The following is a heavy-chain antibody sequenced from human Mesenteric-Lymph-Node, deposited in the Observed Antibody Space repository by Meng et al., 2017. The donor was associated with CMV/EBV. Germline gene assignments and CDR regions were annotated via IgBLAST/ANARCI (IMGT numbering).Heavy chain of an antibody. CDR2: INPNSGVS. CDR3: ARDNVNPEGFDP. Sequence: QVQLVHSRAEVGKPGASVMVSCKASGYTFTDFYIHWVRQAPGQGLEWMGRINPNSGVSNSAQNFQGRATMTRDTSISTAYMELGRLTSDDTAVYYCARDNVNPEGFDPWGQGTLVTVSS. CDR1: GYTFTDFY. D-gene: IGHD2/OR15-2a*01. V-gene: IGHV1-2*06. J-gene: IGHJ5*02.